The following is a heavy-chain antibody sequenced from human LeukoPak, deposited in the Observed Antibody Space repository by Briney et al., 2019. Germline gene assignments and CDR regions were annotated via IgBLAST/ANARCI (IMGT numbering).Heavy chain of an antibody. J-gene: IGHJ4*02. CDR2: FDPEDGET. CDR3: ATLPRITIFPPDY. V-gene: IGHV1-24*01. CDR1: GYTLTGLS. D-gene: IGHD3-3*01. Sequence: ASVKVSCKVSGYTLTGLSMHWVRQAPGKGLEWMGGFDPEDGETIYAQKFQGRVTMTEDTSTDTAYMELSSLRSEDTAVYYCATLPRITIFPPDYWGQGTLVTVSS.